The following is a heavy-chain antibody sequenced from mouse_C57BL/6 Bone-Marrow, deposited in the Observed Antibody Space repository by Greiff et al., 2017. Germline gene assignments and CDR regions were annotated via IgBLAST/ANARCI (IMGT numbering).Heavy chain of an antibody. CDR2: ISDGGSYT. Sequence: EVHLVESGGGLVKPGGSLKLSCAASGFTFSSYAMSWVRQTPEKRLEWVATISDGGSYTYYPDNVKGRFTISRDNAKNNLYLQMSHLKSEDTAMYYCAREMNWDGMDYWGQGTSVTVSS. CDR1: GFTFSSYA. D-gene: IGHD4-1*01. J-gene: IGHJ4*01. CDR3: AREMNWDGMDY. V-gene: IGHV5-4*01.